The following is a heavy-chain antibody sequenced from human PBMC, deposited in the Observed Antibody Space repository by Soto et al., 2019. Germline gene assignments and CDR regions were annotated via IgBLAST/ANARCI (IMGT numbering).Heavy chain of an antibody. J-gene: IGHJ5*02. D-gene: IGHD1-7*01. CDR3: ARDLPEYNWNYGRQFPHNWFDP. CDR2: INPNSGGT. V-gene: IGHV1-2*02. Sequence: RASVKVSCKASGYTFTGYYMHWVRQAPGQGLEWMGWINPNSGGTNYAQKFQGRVTMTRDTSISTAYMELSRLRSDDTAVYYCARDLPEYNWNYGRQFPHNWFDPWGQGTLVTVSS. CDR1: GYTFTGYY.